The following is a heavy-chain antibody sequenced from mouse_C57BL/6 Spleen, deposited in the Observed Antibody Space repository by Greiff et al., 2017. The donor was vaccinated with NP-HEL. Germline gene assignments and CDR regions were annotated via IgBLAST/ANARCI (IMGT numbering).Heavy chain of an antibody. Sequence: QVQLQQPGAELVRPGTSVKLSCKASGYTFTSYWMHWVKQRPGQGLEWIGVIDPSDSYTNYNQKLKGKATLTVDTSSSTAYMQLSSLTSEDSAVYYCARWGDWFAYWGQGTLVTVSA. CDR3: ARWGDWFAY. V-gene: IGHV1-59*01. J-gene: IGHJ3*01. CDR2: IDPSDSYT. CDR1: GYTFTSYW.